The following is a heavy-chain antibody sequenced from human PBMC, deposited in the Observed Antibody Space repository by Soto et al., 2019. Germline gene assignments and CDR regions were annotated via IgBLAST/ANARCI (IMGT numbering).Heavy chain of an antibody. V-gene: IGHV3-23*01. CDR3: AKRGYYDFWSGYFLTFDY. D-gene: IGHD3-3*01. CDR1: GFTFSSYA. CDR2: ISGSGGST. J-gene: IGHJ4*02. Sequence: GGSLRLSCAASGFTFSSYAMSWVRQAPGKGLEWVSAISGSGGSTYYADSVKGRFTISRDNSKNTLYLQMNSLRAEDTAVYYCAKRGYYDFWSGYFLTFDYWGQGTLVTVSS.